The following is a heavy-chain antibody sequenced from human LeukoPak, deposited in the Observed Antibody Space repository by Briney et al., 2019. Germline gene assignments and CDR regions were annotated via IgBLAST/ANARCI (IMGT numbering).Heavy chain of an antibody. Sequence: GASVKVSCKASGFTFTSSAVQWVRQARGQRLEWIGWIVVGSGNTNYAQKFQERVTITRDMSTSTAYMELSSLRSEDTAVYYCAAEGPPYYGFDYWGQGTLVTVSS. D-gene: IGHD1-26*01. CDR3: AAEGPPYYGFDY. CDR1: GFTFTSSA. V-gene: IGHV1-58*01. CDR2: IVVGSGNT. J-gene: IGHJ4*02.